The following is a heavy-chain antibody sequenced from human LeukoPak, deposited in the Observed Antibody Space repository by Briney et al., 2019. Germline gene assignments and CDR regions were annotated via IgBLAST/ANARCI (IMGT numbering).Heavy chain of an antibody. CDR2: IYWDDDK. J-gene: IGHJ3*02. D-gene: IGHD3-10*01. CDR1: GFSLSTSGVS. V-gene: IGHV2-5*02. Sequence: SGPTLVNPTQTLTLTCTFSGFSLSTSGVSVGWIRQAPGKAPEWLALIYWDDDKRYSPSLKSRLTITKDTSKNQVVLTMTNMDPVDTATYYCAHRRIDYGSEHAFDIWGQGTMVTVSS. CDR3: AHRRIDYGSEHAFDI.